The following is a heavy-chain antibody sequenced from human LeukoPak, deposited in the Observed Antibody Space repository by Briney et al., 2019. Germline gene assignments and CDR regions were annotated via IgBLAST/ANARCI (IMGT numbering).Heavy chain of an antibody. CDR1: GGSISSGSYY. J-gene: IGHJ5*02. Sequence: PSQTLSLTCTVSGGSISSGSYYWSWIRQPAGKGLEWIGRIYTSGSTNYNPSLKSRVTISVDTSKNQFSLKLSSVTAADTAVYYCARELYDFWSGYWHSWFDPWGQGTLVTVSS. V-gene: IGHV4-61*02. CDR2: IYTSGST. CDR3: ARELYDFWSGYWHSWFDP. D-gene: IGHD3-3*01.